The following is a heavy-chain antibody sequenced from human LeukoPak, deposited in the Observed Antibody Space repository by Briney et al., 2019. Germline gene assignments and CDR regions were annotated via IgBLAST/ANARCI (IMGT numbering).Heavy chain of an antibody. V-gene: IGHV3-21*01. CDR2: ISSSSSYI. J-gene: IGHJ3*02. CDR3: AREQLVERADAFDI. Sequence: PGGSLRLSCAASGFTFSSYSMNWVRQAPGKGLEWVSSISSSSSYIYYGDSVKGRFTISRDNTKNSLYLQMNSLRAEDTAVYYCAREQLVERADAFDIWGQGTMVTVSS. CDR1: GFTFSSYS. D-gene: IGHD1-1*01.